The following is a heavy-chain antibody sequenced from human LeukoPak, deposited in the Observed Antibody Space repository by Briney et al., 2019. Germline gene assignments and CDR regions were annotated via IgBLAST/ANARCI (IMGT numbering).Heavy chain of an antibody. CDR1: GFNFKNAW. J-gene: IGHJ4*02. Sequence: GGSLRLSCAASGFNFKNAWMTWARQAPGKGLEWVGRMKSKADGGTIDYAAPVKGRFTIARDDSKSTLYLQMNSLKTEDTAVYFCTADLRVRTYYDTSGYYMAGRHYFDYWGQGSLVTVSS. D-gene: IGHD3-22*01. CDR2: MKSKADGGTI. V-gene: IGHV3-15*01. CDR3: TADLRVRTYYDTSGYYMAGRHYFDY.